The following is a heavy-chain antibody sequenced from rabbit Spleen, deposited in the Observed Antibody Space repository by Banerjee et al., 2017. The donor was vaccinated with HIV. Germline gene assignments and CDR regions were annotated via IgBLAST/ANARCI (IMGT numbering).Heavy chain of an antibody. CDR2: IYVGGDGAT. Sequence: QEQLVESGGGLVKPGASLTLTCTASGFSFSSTYYMCWVRQAPGKGLEWIACIYVGGDGATDYANWAKGRFTISRTSSTTVTLQLTSLAAADTATYFCARDLAGAIGWNFYLWGPGTLVTVS. D-gene: IGHD1-1*01. CDR1: GFSFSSTYY. V-gene: IGHV1S45*01. J-gene: IGHJ4*01. CDR3: ARDLAGAIGWNFYL.